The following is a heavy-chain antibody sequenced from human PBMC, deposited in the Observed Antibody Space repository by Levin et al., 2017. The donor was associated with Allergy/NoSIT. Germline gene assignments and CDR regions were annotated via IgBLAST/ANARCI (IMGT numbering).Heavy chain of an antibody. CDR2: IYYSGST. V-gene: IGHV4-39*01. Sequence: PSETLSLTCTVSGGSLSSNTHYWGWIRQPPGKGLGWIATIYYSGSTYYNPSLKSRVTISVDTSKNQFSLKLSSVTAADTAVYYCARHESAPPDYYYMDVWGKGTTVTVSS. CDR3: ARHESAPPDYYYMDV. CDR1: GGSLSSNTHY. J-gene: IGHJ6*03.